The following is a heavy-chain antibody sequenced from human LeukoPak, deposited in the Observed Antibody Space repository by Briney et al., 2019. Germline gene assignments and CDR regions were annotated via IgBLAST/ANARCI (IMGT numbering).Heavy chain of an antibody. CDR2: IYYSGST. CDR1: GGSISGSSYY. V-gene: IGHV4-39*01. D-gene: IGHD3-22*01. CDR3: ARHPESYYYDSSAPPWDAFDI. J-gene: IGHJ3*02. Sequence: SETLSLTCTVSGGSISGSSYYWGWIRQPPGKGLEWIGSIYYSGSTYYNPSLKSRVTISVDTSKDQFSLKLSSVTAADTAVYYCARHPESYYYDSSAPPWDAFDIWGQGTMVTVSS.